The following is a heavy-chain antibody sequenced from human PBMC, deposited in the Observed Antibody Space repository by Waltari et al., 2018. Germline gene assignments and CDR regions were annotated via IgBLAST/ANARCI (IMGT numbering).Heavy chain of an antibody. J-gene: IGHJ4*02. D-gene: IGHD5-18*01. CDR1: GGPITTTSHY. V-gene: IGHV4-39*01. Sequence: QLQLQESGPGLVKPSETLSLTCSVSGGPITTTSHYWGWIRQPPGKGLEWIGSIYYGGSTYSTPSLRSPSLKSRVSISVDMSKKQFSLRLSSVTAEDTAVYYCARLGFSYGSIDYWGQGTLVTVSS. CDR3: ARLGFSYGSIDY. CDR2: IYYGGST.